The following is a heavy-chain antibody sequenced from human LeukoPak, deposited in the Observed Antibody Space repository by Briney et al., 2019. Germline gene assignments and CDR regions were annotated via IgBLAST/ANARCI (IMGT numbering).Heavy chain of an antibody. Sequence: GGSLRLSCAASGFTFSSYGMHWVRQAPGKGLEWVAVISYDGSNKYYADSVKGRFTISRDNSKNTLYMKMNSLRAEDTAVYYCAKDIVVVPAVVRAPFDPWGQGTLVTVSS. V-gene: IGHV3-30*18. D-gene: IGHD2-2*01. CDR1: GFTFSSYG. J-gene: IGHJ5*02. CDR3: AKDIVVVPAVVRAPFDP. CDR2: ISYDGSNK.